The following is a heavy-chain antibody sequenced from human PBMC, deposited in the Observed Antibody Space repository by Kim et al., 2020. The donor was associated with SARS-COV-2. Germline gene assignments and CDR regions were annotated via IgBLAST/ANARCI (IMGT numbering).Heavy chain of an antibody. V-gene: IGHV4-4*02. D-gene: IGHD3-22*01. J-gene: IGHJ5*02. CDR3: ARGVSSAWTLRAWFDP. CDR2: VDHSGTT. Sequence: SETLSLTCVVSGASISSSSCWSWVRQPPGKGLEWIGEVDHSGTTSYNVSLKNRVSILVDKSKNQFSLSLTSVSAADTAVYYCARGVSSAWTLRAWFDPWG. CDR1: GASISSSSC.